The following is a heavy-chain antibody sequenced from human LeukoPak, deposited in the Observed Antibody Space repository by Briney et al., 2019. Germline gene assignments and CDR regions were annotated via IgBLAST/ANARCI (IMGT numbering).Heavy chain of an antibody. V-gene: IGHV1-3*01. CDR3: ARGIWSARTVDYYPDS. CDR2: INAGNGHT. D-gene: IGHD2-21*01. J-gene: IGHJ4*02. CDR1: GYTFSNYA. Sequence: GASVKVSCKASGYTFSNYAIHWVRQAPGQRFEWMGWINAGNGHTKYSQNFQGRVTITRDSSASTVYMELSSLTSEDTAVYYCARGIWSARTVDYYPDSWGQGTLVTVSS.